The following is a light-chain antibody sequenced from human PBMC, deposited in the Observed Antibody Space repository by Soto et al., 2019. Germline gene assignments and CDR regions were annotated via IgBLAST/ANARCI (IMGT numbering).Light chain of an antibody. CDR2: EGS. CDR1: SSDVGNYNL. CDR3: CSYAGSSTYV. J-gene: IGLJ1*01. Sequence: QSVLTQPASVSGSPGQSITISCTGTSSDVGNYNLVSWYQQHPGKAPKIMIYEGSKRPSGASNRFSGSKSGNTASLTISILQAEDEADYYCCSYAGSSTYVFGTGTKVTVL. V-gene: IGLV2-23*01.